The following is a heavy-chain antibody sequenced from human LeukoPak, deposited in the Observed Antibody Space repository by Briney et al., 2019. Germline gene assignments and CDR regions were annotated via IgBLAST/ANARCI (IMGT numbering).Heavy chain of an antibody. CDR2: IYSGGST. J-gene: IGHJ4*02. V-gene: IGHV3-53*01. CDR3: ARAGLYCSGGSCYHFDY. CDR1: GFTVSSNY. D-gene: IGHD2-15*01. Sequence: QSGGSLRLSCAASGFTVSSNYMSWVRQAPGKGLEWVSVIYSGGSTYYADSVKGRFTISRDNSKNTLYLQMNSLRAEDTAVYYCARAGLYCSGGSCYHFDYWGQGTLVTVPS.